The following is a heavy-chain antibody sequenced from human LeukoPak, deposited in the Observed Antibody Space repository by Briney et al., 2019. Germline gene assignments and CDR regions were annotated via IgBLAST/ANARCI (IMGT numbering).Heavy chain of an antibody. CDR2: ISTDGNTK. D-gene: IGHD3-22*01. V-gene: IGHV3-30-3*01. Sequence: PGRSLRLSCAASGFTFRNYGMHWVRQAPGKGLEWVAVISTDGNTKYYADSVRGRFTISRDNSKNTLYLQLNSLRPEDTAVYHCARSRGATGYYWVDYWGQGTLVTVSS. CDR1: GFTFRNYG. CDR3: ARSRGATGYYWVDY. J-gene: IGHJ4*02.